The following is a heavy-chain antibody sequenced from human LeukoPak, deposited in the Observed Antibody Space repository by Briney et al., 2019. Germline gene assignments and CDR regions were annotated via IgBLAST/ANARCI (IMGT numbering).Heavy chain of an antibody. D-gene: IGHD2-21*02. V-gene: IGHV4-39*01. J-gene: IGHJ4*02. Sequence: SETLSLTCTVSGGSISSSNYYWGWIRQPPGKGLEWIGSIYYGGNTNYNPSLKSRVTLSVDTSKNQFSLKVSSVTAADTAVYYCARHPSCTTIAHCSFDFWGRGTLVTVSS. CDR2: IYYGGNT. CDR3: ARHPSCTTIAHCSFDF. CDR1: GGSISSSNYY.